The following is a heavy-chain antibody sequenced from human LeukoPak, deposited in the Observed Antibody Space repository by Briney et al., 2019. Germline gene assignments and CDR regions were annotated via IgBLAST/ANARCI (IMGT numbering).Heavy chain of an antibody. CDR1: GYTFTSYA. CDR3: ARVGLWRNFDY. D-gene: IGHD5-18*01. Sequence: ASVKVTCKASGYTFTSYAMHWVRQAPGQRLEWMGWINAGNGNTKYSQKFQGRVTITRDTSASTAYMELSSLRSEDTAVYYCARVGLWRNFDYWGQGTLVTVSS. J-gene: IGHJ4*02. V-gene: IGHV1-3*01. CDR2: INAGNGNT.